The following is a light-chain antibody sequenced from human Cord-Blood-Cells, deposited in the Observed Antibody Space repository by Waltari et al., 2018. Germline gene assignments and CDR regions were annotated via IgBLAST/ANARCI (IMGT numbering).Light chain of an antibody. CDR3: CSYAGSYAYWV. Sequence: QSALTQPRSVSGSPGQSVTISCTGTSRDVDGYNYVSWYQQHPCKAPKLMIYDVSKRPSGVPDRFSGSKSGNTASLTISGRQAEDEADYYCCSYAGSYAYWVFGGGTKLTVL. CDR2: DVS. V-gene: IGLV2-11*01. CDR1: SRDVDGYNY. J-gene: IGLJ3*02.